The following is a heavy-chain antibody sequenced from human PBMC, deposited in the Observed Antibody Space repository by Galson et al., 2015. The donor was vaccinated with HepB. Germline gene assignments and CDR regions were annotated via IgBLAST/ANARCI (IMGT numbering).Heavy chain of an antibody. Sequence: SLRLSCAASGFTFHNAWLNWVRQAPGKGLEWVGRIRSKTEGGARVYAAPLKGRFTISRDDSKDTLYLEMSSLKTEDTAVYYCTTATRYYFGSGNYFSYYYYYMDVWGKGTAVTVSS. J-gene: IGHJ6*03. D-gene: IGHD3-10*01. V-gene: IGHV3-15*07. CDR3: TTATRYYFGSGNYFSYYYYYMDV. CDR2: IRSKTEGGAR. CDR1: GFTFHNAW.